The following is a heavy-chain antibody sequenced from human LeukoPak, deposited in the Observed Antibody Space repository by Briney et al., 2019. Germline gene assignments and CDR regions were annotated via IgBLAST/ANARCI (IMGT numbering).Heavy chain of an antibody. CDR3: ARREASYYDSSGYYY. CDR2: NYYSWST. D-gene: IGHD3-22*01. Sequence: SETLSLTCTVSGGSISSSSYYWGWIRQPPGKGLEWIGSNYYSWSTYYIPTLKSRVTISVYTSKNKFSLKLSSVTAADTAVYYYARREASYYDSSGYYYWGQGALVTVSS. CDR1: GGSISSSSYY. J-gene: IGHJ4*02. V-gene: IGHV4-39*01.